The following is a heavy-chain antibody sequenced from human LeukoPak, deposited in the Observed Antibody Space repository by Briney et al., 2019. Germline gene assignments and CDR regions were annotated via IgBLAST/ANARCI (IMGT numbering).Heavy chain of an antibody. J-gene: IGHJ4*02. CDR2: ISHSGST. D-gene: IGHD1-14*01. CDR1: GASFSGYY. Sequence: SETLSLTCAVSGASFSGYYWNWIRQPPGKGLEWIGEISHSGSTNYNPSLKSRVTISVDTSKNQFSLKLSSVTAADTAVYYCARHPNQYYFDYWGQGTLVTVSS. V-gene: IGHV4-34*01. CDR3: ARHPNQYYFDY.